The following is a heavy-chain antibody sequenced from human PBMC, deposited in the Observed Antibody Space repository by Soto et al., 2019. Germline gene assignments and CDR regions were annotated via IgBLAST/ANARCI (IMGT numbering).Heavy chain of an antibody. J-gene: IGHJ3*02. Sequence: GGSLRLSCAASGFTFSSYWMSWVRQAPGKGLEWVANIKQDGSEKYYVDSVKGRFTISRDNAKNSLYLQMNSLRAEDTAVYYSARGLGYSGYDLLAFDIWGQGTMVTVSS. CDR3: ARGLGYSGYDLLAFDI. CDR2: IKQDGSEK. CDR1: GFTFSSYW. D-gene: IGHD5-12*01. V-gene: IGHV3-7*04.